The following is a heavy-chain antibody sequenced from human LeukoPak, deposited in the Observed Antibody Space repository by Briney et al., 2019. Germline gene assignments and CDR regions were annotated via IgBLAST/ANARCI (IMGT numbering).Heavy chain of an antibody. Sequence: ASVKVSCEASGYTLTSYGINWMRQAPGQGLEWMGWISTQSGNTNYAQKVQARLTLTTDRPTNTAYMELRTLRSDDTAVYYCARGAYGDKWGQGTMVTVSS. D-gene: IGHD4-17*01. CDR2: ISTQSGNT. J-gene: IGHJ4*02. V-gene: IGHV1-18*01. CDR3: ARGAYGDK. CDR1: GYTLTSYG.